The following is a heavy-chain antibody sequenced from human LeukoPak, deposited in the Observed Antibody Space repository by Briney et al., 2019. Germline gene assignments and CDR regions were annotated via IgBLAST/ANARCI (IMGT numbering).Heavy chain of an antibody. CDR3: TRRSSDDSSGYYVH. CDR1: GFTFSGSA. D-gene: IGHD3-22*01. CDR2: IRNKANSYAT. V-gene: IGHV3-73*01. J-gene: IGHJ4*02. Sequence: GGSLGLSCAASGFTFSGSAMHWVRQASGKGLEWVGRIRNKANSYATAYSGSVKGRFTISRDDSKNTAYLQMNSLKTEDTAVYYCTRRSSDDSSGYYVHWGQGTLVTVSS.